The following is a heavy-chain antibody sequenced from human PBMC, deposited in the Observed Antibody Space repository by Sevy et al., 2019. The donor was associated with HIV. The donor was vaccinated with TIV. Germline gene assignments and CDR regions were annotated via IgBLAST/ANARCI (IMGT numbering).Heavy chain of an antibody. Sequence: GGSLRLSCAASGFTFSIYAMNWVRQAPGKGLEWVSGEAGSGGSTYHADSVEGRFTISRDDSKSTLYLQMNSLRAEDTAVYYCAKDLGDPVAFDIWGQGTMVTVSS. D-gene: IGHD2-21*02. J-gene: IGHJ3*02. CDR3: AKDLGDPVAFDI. CDR2: EAGSGGST. V-gene: IGHV3-23*01. CDR1: GFTFSIYA.